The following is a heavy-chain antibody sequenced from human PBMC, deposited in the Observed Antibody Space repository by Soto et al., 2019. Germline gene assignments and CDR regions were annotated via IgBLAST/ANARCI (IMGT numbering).Heavy chain of an antibody. CDR1: GGSISSSSYY. Sequence: PSETLSLTCTVSGGSISSSSYYWGWIRQPPGKGLESIGSIYYSGSTYYNPSLKSRVTIFRDNSKNTLYLQMNSLRAEDTAVYYCARGIDYDSSGYFHYPVWGQGTQVTVSS. D-gene: IGHD3-22*01. CDR2: IYYSGST. CDR3: ARGIDYDSSGYFHYPV. J-gene: IGHJ4*02. V-gene: IGHV4-39*01.